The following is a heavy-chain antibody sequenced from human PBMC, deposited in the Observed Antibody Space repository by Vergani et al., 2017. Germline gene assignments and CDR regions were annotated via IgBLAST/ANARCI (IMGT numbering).Heavy chain of an antibody. D-gene: IGHD3-3*01. Sequence: EVQLVESGGGLVQPGGSLRLSCAASGFTFSSYAMHWVRQAPGKGLEYVSAISSNGGSTYYANSVKGRFTISRDNSKNTLYLQMGSLRAEDMAVYYCAGGIVPPSYFGVVIISYMDVWGKGTTVTVSS. CDR3: AGGIVPPSYFGVVIISYMDV. CDR1: GFTFSSYA. J-gene: IGHJ6*03. CDR2: ISSNGGST. V-gene: IGHV3-64*01.